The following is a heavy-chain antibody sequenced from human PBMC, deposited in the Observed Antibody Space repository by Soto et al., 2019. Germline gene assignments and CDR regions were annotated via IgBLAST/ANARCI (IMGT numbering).Heavy chain of an antibody. Sequence: EVQLLESGGGLIQPGGSLRLSCAVSGFIFGNYAMSWVRQAPRKGLEWVSAISGIGDNTYYADSVRGRFTISRDNPKNALYLQMNNLRVEDTAVYYCAKEHRVITSGDTFDIWGQGTMVTVSS. CDR1: GFIFGNYA. V-gene: IGHV3-23*01. D-gene: IGHD3-3*01. CDR3: AKEHRVITSGDTFDI. CDR2: ISGIGDNT. J-gene: IGHJ3*02.